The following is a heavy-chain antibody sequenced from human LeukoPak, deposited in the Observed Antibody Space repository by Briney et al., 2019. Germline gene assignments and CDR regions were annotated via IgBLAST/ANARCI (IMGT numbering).Heavy chain of an antibody. J-gene: IGHJ6*03. D-gene: IGHD2-15*01. CDR2: FKQDVSEK. CDR1: GFTFSSYW. V-gene: IGHV3-7*01. CDR3: ARAGRKSRGVDIVRKKETGYYYYMDV. Sequence: GGSLRLSCAASGFTFSSYWMSWVRQAPGKGLEWVANFKQDVSEKYYVDSVKGRFTISRDNAKNSLYLQMNSLRAEDTAVYYCARAGRKSRGVDIVRKKETGYYYYMDVWGKGTTVTVSS.